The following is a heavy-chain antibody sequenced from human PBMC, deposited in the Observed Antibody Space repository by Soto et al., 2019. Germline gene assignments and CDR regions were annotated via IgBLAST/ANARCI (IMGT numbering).Heavy chain of an antibody. Sequence: SETLSLTCTVSGGSISSGGYSWTWIRQHPGKGLEWIGYIYYSGSTYYNPSPRSRVTISVDTSKNQFSLKLSPVAAADTAVYYCARDNKGDYDILTGYNNWFDPWGQGTLVTVSS. V-gene: IGHV4-31*03. CDR2: IYYSGST. D-gene: IGHD3-9*01. J-gene: IGHJ5*02. CDR1: GGSISSGGYS. CDR3: ARDNKGDYDILTGYNNWFDP.